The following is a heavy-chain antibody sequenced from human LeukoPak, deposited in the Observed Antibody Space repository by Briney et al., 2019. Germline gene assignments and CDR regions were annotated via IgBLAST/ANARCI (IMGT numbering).Heavy chain of an antibody. CDR1: GFTFDDYA. CDR3: AKGLTYDILTGYYKD. CDR2: ISWNSGSI. J-gene: IGHJ1*01. V-gene: IGHV3-9*01. D-gene: IGHD3-9*01. Sequence: PGGSLRLSCAASGFTFDDYAMHWVRQAPGKGLEWVSGISWNSGSIGYADSVKGRFTISRDNAKNSLYLQMNSLRAEDTALYYCAKGLTYDILTGYYKDWGQGTLVTVSS.